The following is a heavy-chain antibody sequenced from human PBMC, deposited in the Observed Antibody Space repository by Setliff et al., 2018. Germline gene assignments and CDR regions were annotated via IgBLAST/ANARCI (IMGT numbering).Heavy chain of an antibody. CDR1: GYSFTDFY. J-gene: IGHJ6*03. CDR3: AKGGGRLSISQSYFHMDV. V-gene: IGHV1-2*06. D-gene: IGHD3-16*01. Sequence: ASVKVSCKASGYSFTDFYIHWVRHAPGHGLEWLGRLNPRTGGTNLPQRFQGRVTMTRDTSMKTAFLEMSGLTSDDTAIFYCAKGGGRLSISQSYFHMDVWGAGTTVTVSS. CDR2: LNPRTGGT.